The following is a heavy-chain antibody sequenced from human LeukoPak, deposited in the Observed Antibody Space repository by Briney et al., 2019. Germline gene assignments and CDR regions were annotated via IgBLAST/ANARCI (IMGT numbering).Heavy chain of an antibody. CDR2: ISSSSSYI. Sequence: GGSLRLSCAASGFTFSSYSMNWVRQAPGKGLEWVSSISSSSSYIYYADSVKGRFTISRDNAKNSLYLQMNSLRAEDTAVYYCARGADEWWFSDALDIWGQGTMVTVSS. CDR3: ARGADEWWFSDALDI. D-gene: IGHD2-15*01. CDR1: GFTFSSYS. J-gene: IGHJ3*02. V-gene: IGHV3-21*01.